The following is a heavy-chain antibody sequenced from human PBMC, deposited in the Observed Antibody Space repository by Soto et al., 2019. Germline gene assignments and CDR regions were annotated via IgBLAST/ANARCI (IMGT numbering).Heavy chain of an antibody. Sequence: GGSLRLSCAASGFTFSSYGMHWVRQAPGKGLEWVAVISYDGSNKYYADSVKGLFTISRDNSKNTLYLQMNSLRAEDTAVYYCAKERGPLWWLPTAEYYFDYWGQGTLVTVSS. V-gene: IGHV3-30*18. D-gene: IGHD5-12*01. J-gene: IGHJ4*02. CDR3: AKERGPLWWLPTAEYYFDY. CDR2: ISYDGSNK. CDR1: GFTFSSYG.